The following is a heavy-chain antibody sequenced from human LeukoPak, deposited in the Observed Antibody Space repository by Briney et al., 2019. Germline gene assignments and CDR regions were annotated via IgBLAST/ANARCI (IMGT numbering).Heavy chain of an antibody. V-gene: IGHV4-39*01. CDR2: VFSSGST. J-gene: IGHJ4*02. Sequence: SEALSLTCTVSGVSISSGSYYWGWIRQPPGKGLEWIGSVFSSGSTSYNPSLKSRVTISVDTSRHQFSLEVSSVTAADTAVYYCASRSSGWRFDYWGQGTLVTVSS. CDR1: GVSISSGSYY. CDR3: ASRSSGWRFDY. D-gene: IGHD6-19*01.